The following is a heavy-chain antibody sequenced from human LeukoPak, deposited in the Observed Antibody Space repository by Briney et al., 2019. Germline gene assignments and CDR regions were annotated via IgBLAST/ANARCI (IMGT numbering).Heavy chain of an antibody. V-gene: IGHV4-34*01. CDR3: ARGNYYDSSGYYLFDY. CDR1: GGSFSGYY. Sequence: SETLSLTCAVYGGSFSGYYWSWIRQPPGKGLEWIGEINHSRSTNYNPSLKSRVTISVDTSKNQFSLKLSSVTAADTAVYYCARGNYYDSSGYYLFDYWGQGTLVTVSS. J-gene: IGHJ4*02. D-gene: IGHD3-22*01. CDR2: INHSRST.